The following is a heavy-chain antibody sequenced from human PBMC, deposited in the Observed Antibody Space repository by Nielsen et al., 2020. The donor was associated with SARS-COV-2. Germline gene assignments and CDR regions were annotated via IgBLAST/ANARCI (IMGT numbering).Heavy chain of an antibody. Sequence: GESLKISCAASGFTFSSYAMSWVRQAPGKGLEWVSAISGSGGSTYYADSVKGRFTISRDNSKNTLYLQMNSLRAEDTAVYYCAKHGRDFYFDYWGHGTLVTVSS. CDR3: AKHGRDFYFDY. V-gene: IGHV3-23*01. CDR1: GFTFSSYA. D-gene: IGHD3-3*01. J-gene: IGHJ4*01. CDR2: ISGSGGST.